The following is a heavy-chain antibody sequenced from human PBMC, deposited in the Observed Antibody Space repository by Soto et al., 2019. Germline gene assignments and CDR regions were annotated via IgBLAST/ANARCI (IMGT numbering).Heavy chain of an antibody. Sequence: PSETLSLTCAVYGGSFSGYYWSWIRQPPGKGLEWIGEINHSGSTNYNPSLKSRVTISVDTSKNQFSLKLSSVTAADTAVYHCASNPRIAAAGTLPYYYYGMDVWGQGTTVTVSS. J-gene: IGHJ6*02. CDR1: GGSFSGYY. CDR2: INHSGST. D-gene: IGHD6-13*01. CDR3: ASNPRIAAAGTLPYYYYGMDV. V-gene: IGHV4-34*01.